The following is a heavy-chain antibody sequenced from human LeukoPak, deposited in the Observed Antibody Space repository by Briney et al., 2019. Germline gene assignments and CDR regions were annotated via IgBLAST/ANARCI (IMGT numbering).Heavy chain of an antibody. CDR2: INHSGST. V-gene: IGHV4-34*01. Sequence: PSETLSLTCAVYGGSFSGYYWSWIRQPPGKGLEWIGEINHSGSTNYNPSLKSRVTISVDTSKNQFSLKLSSVTAADTAVYYCARAYSSGCLGPYYFDYWGQGTLVTVSS. J-gene: IGHJ4*02. D-gene: IGHD3-22*01. CDR3: ARAYSSGCLGPYYFDY. CDR1: GGSFSGYY.